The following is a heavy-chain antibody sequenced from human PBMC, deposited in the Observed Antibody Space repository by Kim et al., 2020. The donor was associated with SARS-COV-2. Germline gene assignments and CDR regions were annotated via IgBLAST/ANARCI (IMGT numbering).Heavy chain of an antibody. CDR1: GFTFSSHW. Sequence: GGSLRLSCAASGFTFSSHWMHWVRQTPGKGLEWVSRISVAGRRTSYADSVKGRFTISRDDAQNMLYLQMDSLRAEDTAVYYCARISSPSDDCLIEPYYYGLDVWGQGTTVTVSS. CDR2: ISVAGRRT. CDR3: ARISSPSDDCLIEPYYYGLDV. V-gene: IGHV3-74*01. J-gene: IGHJ6*02. D-gene: IGHD2-21*02.